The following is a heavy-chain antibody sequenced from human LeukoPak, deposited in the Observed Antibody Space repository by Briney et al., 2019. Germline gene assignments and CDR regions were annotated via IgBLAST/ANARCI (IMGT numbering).Heavy chain of an antibody. CDR3: ARLDNSGYFCY. D-gene: IGHD3-22*01. V-gene: IGHV3-7*01. J-gene: IGHJ4*02. CDR2: IKQDGSEI. Sequence: GGSLRLSCAASGFTLSSNWMSWVRQAPGKGLEWVANIKQDGSEIHYLDSVNGRFTISRDNAKNSLYLQMNSLRAEDTAVYYCARLDNSGYFCYWGQGTLVTVSS. CDR1: GFTLSSNW.